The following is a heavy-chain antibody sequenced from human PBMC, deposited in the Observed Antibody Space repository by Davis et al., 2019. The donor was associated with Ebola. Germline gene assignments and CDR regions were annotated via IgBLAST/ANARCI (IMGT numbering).Heavy chain of an antibody. CDR2: IYYSGST. J-gene: IGHJ3*02. V-gene: IGHV4-30-4*01. Sequence: SETLSLTCTVSGGSISSGDYYWSWIRQPPGKGLEWIGYIYYSGSTYYNPSLKSRVTISVDTSKNQFSLKLSSVTAADTAVYYCAGCETYYYDNNGTIIWGQGTMVTVSS. CDR3: AGCETYYYDNNGTII. D-gene: IGHD3-22*01. CDR1: GGSISSGDYY.